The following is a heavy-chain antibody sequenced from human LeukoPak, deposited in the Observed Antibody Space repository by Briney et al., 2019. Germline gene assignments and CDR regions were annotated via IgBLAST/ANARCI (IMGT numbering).Heavy chain of an antibody. J-gene: IGHJ3*01. CDR1: GFTFSSYA. Sequence: QAGGSLRLSCAASGFTFSSYAMSWVRQAPGKGLEWVSAISGSGGSTYYADSVKGRFTISRDNSKNTLYLQMNSLRAEDTAVYYCARDRRINGAFEVWGQGTMVTVSS. D-gene: IGHD5-24*01. CDR3: ARDRRINGAFEV. V-gene: IGHV3-23*01. CDR2: ISGSGGST.